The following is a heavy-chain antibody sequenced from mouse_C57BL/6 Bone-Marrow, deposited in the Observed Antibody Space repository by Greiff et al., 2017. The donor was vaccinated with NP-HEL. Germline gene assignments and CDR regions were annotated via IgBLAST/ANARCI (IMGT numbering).Heavy chain of an antibody. CDR3: ARHGITTVVANSPYYYAMDY. J-gene: IGHJ4*01. Sequence: QVQLKQSGAELVKPGASVKLSCKASGYTFTEYTIHWVKQRSGQGLEWIGWFYPGSGSIKYNEKFKDKATLTADKYSSTVYMELSRLTSEDSAVYFCARHGITTVVANSPYYYAMDYWGQGTSVTVSS. V-gene: IGHV1-62-2*01. D-gene: IGHD1-1*01. CDR2: FYPGSGSI. CDR1: GYTFTEYT.